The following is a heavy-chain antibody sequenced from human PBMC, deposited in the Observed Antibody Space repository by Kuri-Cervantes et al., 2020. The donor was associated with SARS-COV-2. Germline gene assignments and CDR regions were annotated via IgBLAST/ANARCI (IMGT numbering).Heavy chain of an antibody. D-gene: IGHD2-21*02. CDR3: TTDRGVNCRGDCWWFDP. CDR2: ISSSSSYI. J-gene: IGHJ5*02. V-gene: IGHV3-21*03. CDR1: GFTVSNNY. Sequence: GGSLRLSCAASGFTVSNNYMNWVRQAPGKGLEWVSSISSSSSYIYYADSVKGRFTISRDNAKNSLYLQMNSLKTEDTGIYYCTTDRGVNCRGDCWWFDPWGQGTLVTVSS.